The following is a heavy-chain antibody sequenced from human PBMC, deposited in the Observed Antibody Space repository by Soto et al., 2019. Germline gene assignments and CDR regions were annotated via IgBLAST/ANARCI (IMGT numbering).Heavy chain of an antibody. V-gene: IGHV3-21*01. CDR3: AREKEDEGSSSLRVYYGMDV. J-gene: IGHJ6*02. Sequence: GVSLRLSCAASGFTFSSYSMNLVRQAPGKGLECVSSMSGSSKYIHYADSVKGRVTISRDNAKNSLYLQMNRLRAEDTAVYYCAREKEDEGSSSLRVYYGMDVWGQGTTVTVSS. D-gene: IGHD6-6*01. CDR2: MSGSSKYI. CDR1: GFTFSSYS.